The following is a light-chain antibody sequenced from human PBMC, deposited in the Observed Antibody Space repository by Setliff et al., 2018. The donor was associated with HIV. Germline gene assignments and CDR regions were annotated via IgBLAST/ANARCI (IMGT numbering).Light chain of an antibody. CDR1: ELPNQY. CDR2: KDS. Sequence: SYELTQPPSVSVSPGQTARITCSGVELPNQYAFWYQQKPGQAPVMVIYKDSERPSGIPERFSGSSSGTTVTLTVSGVQAEDEADYYCQSADNSGTYWVFGGGTQLTVL. CDR3: QSADNSGTYWV. J-gene: IGLJ3*02. V-gene: IGLV3-25*03.